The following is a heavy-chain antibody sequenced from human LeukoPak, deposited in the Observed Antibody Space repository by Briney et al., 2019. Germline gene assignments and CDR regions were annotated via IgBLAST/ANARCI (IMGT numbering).Heavy chain of an antibody. CDR3: AKGRGLAVRPPNEGFFDQ. Sequence: GGSLRLSCAASGFTFSSYAMHWVRQAPGKGLEWVAVISYDGSNKYYADSVKGRFTISRDNSKNTLYLQMSSLRAEDTAVYYCAKGRGLAVRPPNEGFFDQWGLGTLVTVSS. CDR2: ISYDGSNK. V-gene: IGHV3-30-3*01. CDR1: GFTFSSYA. J-gene: IGHJ4*02. D-gene: IGHD6-6*01.